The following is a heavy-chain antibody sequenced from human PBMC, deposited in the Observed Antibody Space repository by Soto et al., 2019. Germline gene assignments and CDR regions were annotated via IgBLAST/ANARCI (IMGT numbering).Heavy chain of an antibody. Sequence: QVQLVESGGGLVKPGGSLRLSCAASGFTFSDYYMSWIRQAPGKGLDWVSYISSSSSYTNYADSVKGRFTISRDNAKNSLYLQMNSLRAADTAVYYCARDHHRYSGYDYVDYWGQGTLVTVSS. V-gene: IGHV3-11*05. CDR3: ARDHHRYSGYDYVDY. CDR1: GFTFSDYY. D-gene: IGHD5-12*01. J-gene: IGHJ4*02. CDR2: ISSSSSYT.